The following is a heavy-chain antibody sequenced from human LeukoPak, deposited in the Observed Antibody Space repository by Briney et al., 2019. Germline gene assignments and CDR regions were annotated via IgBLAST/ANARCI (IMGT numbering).Heavy chain of an antibody. CDR1: GFTFSSYW. Sequence: GRSLRLSCAASGFTFSSYWMHWVRQAPGKGLVWVSRINSDGSSTSYADSVKGRFTISRDNAKNTLYLQMNSLRAEDTAVYYCARTPAAGYYYYGMDVWGQGTTVTVSS. J-gene: IGHJ6*02. D-gene: IGHD6-13*01. V-gene: IGHV3-74*01. CDR3: ARTPAAGYYYYGMDV. CDR2: INSDGSST.